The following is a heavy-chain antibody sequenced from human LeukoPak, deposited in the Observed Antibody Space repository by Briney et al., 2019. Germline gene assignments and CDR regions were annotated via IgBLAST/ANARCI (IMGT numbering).Heavy chain of an antibody. Sequence: ASVKVSCKASGGTFSSYAISWVRQAPGQGLEWMGRIIPILGIANYAQKFQGRVTITADKSTSTAYMELSSLRSEDTAVYYCARTLYYYDSDARRYYYYYGMDVWGKGTTVTVSS. CDR2: IIPILGIA. V-gene: IGHV1-69*04. D-gene: IGHD3-22*01. J-gene: IGHJ6*04. CDR1: GGTFSSYA. CDR3: ARTLYYYDSDARRYYYYYGMDV.